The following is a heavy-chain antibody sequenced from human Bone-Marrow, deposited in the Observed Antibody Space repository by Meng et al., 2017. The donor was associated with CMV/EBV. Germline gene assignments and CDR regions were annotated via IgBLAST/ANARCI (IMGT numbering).Heavy chain of an antibody. Sequence: GPINIPNWWTWVRQSPGKGLEWIGEIYYRGSTNYNPSLESRVTISLDESKNQFSLRLSSVTAADTAIYFCARRVPRGDYGGNSGDYWGQGFLVTVSS. D-gene: IGHD4-23*01. CDR1: GPINIPNW. CDR3: ARRVPRGDYGGNSGDY. CDR2: IYYRGST. V-gene: IGHV4-4*01. J-gene: IGHJ4*02.